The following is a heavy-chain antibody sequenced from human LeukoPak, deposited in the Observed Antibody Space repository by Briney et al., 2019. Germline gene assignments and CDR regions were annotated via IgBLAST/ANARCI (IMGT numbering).Heavy chain of an antibody. CDR1: GYTFTGYY. V-gene: IGHV1-2*02. CDR3: ARELPYYCSGNQDAFDI. D-gene: IGHD3-10*01. J-gene: IGHJ3*02. CDR2: INPKSGGT. Sequence: ASVKVSCKASGYTFTGYYMHWVRQAPGQGLEWMGWINPKSGGTRYAQKFQGRVTMTRDASITTAYMELSRLRSDDTAVYYCARELPYYCSGNQDAFDIWGQGTMVTVSS.